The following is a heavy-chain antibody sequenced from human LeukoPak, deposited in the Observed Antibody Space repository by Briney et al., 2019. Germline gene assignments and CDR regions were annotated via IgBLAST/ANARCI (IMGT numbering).Heavy chain of an antibody. CDR2: IIPIFGTA. D-gene: IGHD3-10*01. CDR1: GGTFSSYA. CDR3: ARAELLWFGELKYNWSDP. V-gene: IGHV1-69*06. J-gene: IGHJ5*02. Sequence: GASVKVSCKASGGTFSSYAISWVRQAPGQGLEWMGGIIPIFGTANYAQKFQGRVTITADKSTSTAYMELSSLRSEDTAVYYCARAELLWFGELKYNWSDPWGQGTLVTVSS.